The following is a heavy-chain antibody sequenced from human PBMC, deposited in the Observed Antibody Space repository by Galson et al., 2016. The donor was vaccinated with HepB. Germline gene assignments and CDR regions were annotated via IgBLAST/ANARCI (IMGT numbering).Heavy chain of an antibody. CDR1: GFSFSTSG. V-gene: IGHV3-23*01. Sequence: LRLSCAASGFSFSTSGMSWVRQTPGRGLEWVSGITGSGATTHYADSVKGRFTMSRDNSKNTLYLDMNNLRAGDTAVYYCGKHGGFDYWGQGALVTVSS. CDR3: GKHGGFDY. CDR2: ITGSGATT. J-gene: IGHJ4*02. D-gene: IGHD3-16*01.